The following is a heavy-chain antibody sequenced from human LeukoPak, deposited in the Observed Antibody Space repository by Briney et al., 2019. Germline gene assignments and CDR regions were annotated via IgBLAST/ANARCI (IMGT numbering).Heavy chain of an antibody. V-gene: IGHV4-34*01. CDR1: DESFSAYY. J-gene: IGHJ4*02. CDR3: AICLRGYAYGRIKAGFDY. CDR2: VNHSGST. D-gene: IGHD5-18*01. Sequence: SETMSLTCTVYDESFSAYYWSWIRQPPGKGLEWIGEVNHSGSTNYTPSLKSRVTISVDTSKNQFSLKLSSVTAADTAVYYCAICLRGYAYGRIKAGFDYWGQGTLVTVSS.